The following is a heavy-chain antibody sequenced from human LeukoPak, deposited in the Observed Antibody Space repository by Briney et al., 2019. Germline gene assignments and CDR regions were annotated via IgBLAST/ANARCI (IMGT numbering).Heavy chain of an antibody. V-gene: IGHV1-18*01. CDR3: ARVTMIVVVITTDAFDI. Sequence: ASVKVSCKASGYTFTNYGISWVRQAPGQGLEWMGWISAYNGNTNYAQKLQGRVTMTTDTSTSTAYMELRSLRSDDTAVYYCARVTMIVVVITTDAFDIWGQGTMVTVSS. CDR2: ISAYNGNT. CDR1: GYTFTNYG. D-gene: IGHD3-22*01. J-gene: IGHJ3*02.